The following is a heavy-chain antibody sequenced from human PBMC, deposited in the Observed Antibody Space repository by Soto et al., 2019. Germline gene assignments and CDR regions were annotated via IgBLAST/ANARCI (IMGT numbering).Heavy chain of an antibody. J-gene: IGHJ4*02. D-gene: IGHD3-10*01. CDR1: GGSISSYY. CDR2: IYYSGST. Sequence: LSLTCTVSGGSISSYYWSWIRQPPGKGLEWIGYIYYSGSTNYNPSLKSRVTISVDTSKNQFSLKLSSVTAADTAVYYCARARSLYGSGSYYNDYYFDYWGQGTLVTVSS. V-gene: IGHV4-59*01. CDR3: ARARSLYGSGSYYNDYYFDY.